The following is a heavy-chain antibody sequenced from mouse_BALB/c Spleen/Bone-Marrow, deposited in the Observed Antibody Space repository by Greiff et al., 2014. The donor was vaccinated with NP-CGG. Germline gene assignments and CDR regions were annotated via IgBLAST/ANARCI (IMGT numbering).Heavy chain of an antibody. CDR3: ARDTMDY. J-gene: IGHJ4*01. CDR2: IYPGNVNT. Sequence: LVESGPELVKPGASVRISCKASGYTFTSYYIHWVKQRPGQGLEWIGWIYPGNVNTKYNEKFKGKATLTADKSSSTAYMQLSSLTSEDPAVYFCARDTMDYWGQGTSVTVSS. V-gene: IGHV1S56*01. CDR1: GYTFTSYY.